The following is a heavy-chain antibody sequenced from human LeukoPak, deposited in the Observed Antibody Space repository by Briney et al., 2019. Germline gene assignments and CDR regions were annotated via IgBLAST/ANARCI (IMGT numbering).Heavy chain of an antibody. D-gene: IGHD3-10*01. CDR3: ARGGYYGSGNDFRFDP. V-gene: IGHV4-34*01. J-gene: IGHJ5*02. CDR2: IYYSGST. Sequence: SETLSLTCAVYGGSFSGYYWGWIRQPPGKGLEWIGSIYYSGSTYYNPSLKSRVTISVDTSKNQSSLKLSSVTAADTAVYFCARGGYYGSGNDFRFDPWGQGTLVTVSS. CDR1: GGSFSGYY.